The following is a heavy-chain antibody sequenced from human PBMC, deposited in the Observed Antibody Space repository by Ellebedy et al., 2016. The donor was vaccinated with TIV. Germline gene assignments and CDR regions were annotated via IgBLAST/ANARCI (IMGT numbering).Heavy chain of an antibody. D-gene: IGHD6-19*01. V-gene: IGHV3-64D*06. J-gene: IGHJ4*02. CDR1: GFSFSTYA. Sequence: PGGSLRLSCSASGFSFSTYAMQRVRQAPGKGLEFVSGISSKGSVTYYADSVRGRFTISRDNSKNTLYLQMSSLRPDDTAVYYCARGGRDQWLIDYWGQGTLVTVSS. CDR3: ARGGRDQWLIDY. CDR2: ISSKGSVT.